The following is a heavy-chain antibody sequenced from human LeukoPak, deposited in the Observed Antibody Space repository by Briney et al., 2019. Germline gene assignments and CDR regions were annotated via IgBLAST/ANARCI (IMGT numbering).Heavy chain of an antibody. J-gene: IGHJ3*02. Sequence: SETLSLTCTVSGASVRSDHWNWIRQPPGKALEWIAYMHGSGSPNYNPSLASRLTLSVGATENLLSLKLTSVTAADTAVYFCARDLSVNAFDIWGQGTLVTVSS. CDR3: ARDLSVNAFDI. V-gene: IGHV4-59*02. CDR1: GASVRSDH. D-gene: IGHD2/OR15-2a*01. CDR2: MHGSGSP.